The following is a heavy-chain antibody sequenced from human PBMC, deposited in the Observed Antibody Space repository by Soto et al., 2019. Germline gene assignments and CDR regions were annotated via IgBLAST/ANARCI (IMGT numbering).Heavy chain of an antibody. CDR1: GGSISGDY. Sequence: SETLSLTCTVSGGSISGDYLSWIRQPPGKGLEWIGYMYNTGSTVYNPSFKSRVTISVDTSKNQFSLKLNSVTAADTAVYYCARDLWGYCGTDCYPLDVWGQGTTVT. CDR2: MYNTGST. D-gene: IGHD2-21*02. CDR3: ARDLWGYCGTDCYPLDV. J-gene: IGHJ6*02. V-gene: IGHV4-59*01.